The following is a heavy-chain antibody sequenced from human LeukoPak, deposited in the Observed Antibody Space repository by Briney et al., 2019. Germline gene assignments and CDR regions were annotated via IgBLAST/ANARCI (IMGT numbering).Heavy chain of an antibody. V-gene: IGHV4-38-2*02. D-gene: IGHD2-15*01. CDR2: IYHSGST. Sequence: PSETLSLTCTVSGYSISSGYYWGWIRPPPGKGLEWIGSIYHSGSTYYNPSLKSRVTISVDTSKNQFSLKLSSVTAADTAVYYCARDAPSGGYCSGGSCARGPYYYYYYMDVWGKGTTVTVSS. CDR3: ARDAPSGGYCSGGSCARGPYYYYYYMDV. J-gene: IGHJ6*03. CDR1: GYSISSGYY.